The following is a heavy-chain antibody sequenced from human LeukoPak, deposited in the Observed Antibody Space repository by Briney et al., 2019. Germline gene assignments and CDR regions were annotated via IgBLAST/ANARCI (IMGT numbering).Heavy chain of an antibody. D-gene: IGHD4-17*01. CDR1: VGSISSSTYY. CDR3: ARHRTVTTLLWFDP. CDR2: IYHSGST. V-gene: IGHV4-39*01. J-gene: IGHJ5*02. Sequence: SETLSLTCTVSVGSISSSTYYWGWIRQPPGKGLEWIGSIYHSGSTYYNPSLKGRVTISVDTSKNQFSLKLTSVTAADTAVYYCARHRTVTTLLWFDPWGQGTLVTVSS.